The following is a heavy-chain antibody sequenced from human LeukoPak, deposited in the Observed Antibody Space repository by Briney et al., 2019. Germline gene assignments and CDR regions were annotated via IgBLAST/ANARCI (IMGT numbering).Heavy chain of an antibody. CDR2: ITESGHSI. J-gene: IGHJ6*04. V-gene: IGHV3-23*01. CDR1: GFTFSSYA. D-gene: IGHD6-19*01. Sequence: PGGSLRLSCAASGFTFSSYAMCWVRQAPGEGMEWVSGITESGHSIYYPGDVKGQFPKSRDNSKNPLDLQMNSLRADDTVVYYCASPHPYVSGLYGVWGKGTTVTVSS. CDR3: ASPHPYVSGLYGV.